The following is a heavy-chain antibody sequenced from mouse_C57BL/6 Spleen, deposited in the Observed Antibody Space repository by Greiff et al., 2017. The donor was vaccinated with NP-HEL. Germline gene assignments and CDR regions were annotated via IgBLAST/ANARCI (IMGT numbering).Heavy chain of an antibody. CDR3: ARSLTTVVAEGMDY. V-gene: IGHV1-59*01. CDR1: GYTFTSYW. CDR2: IDPSDSYT. J-gene: IGHJ4*01. Sequence: QVQLQQPGAELVRPGTSVKLSCKASGYTFTSYWMHWVKQRPGQGLEWIGVIDPSDSYTNYNQKFKGKATLTVDTSSSTAYMQLSSLTSEDSAVYYCARSLTTVVAEGMDYWGQGTSVTVSS. D-gene: IGHD1-1*01.